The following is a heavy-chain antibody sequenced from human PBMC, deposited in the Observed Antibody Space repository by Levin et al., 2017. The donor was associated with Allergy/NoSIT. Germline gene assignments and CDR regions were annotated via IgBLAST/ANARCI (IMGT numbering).Heavy chain of an antibody. CDR1: GYSFTSYD. Sequence: ASVKVSCKASGYSFTSYDLNWVRQATGQGLEWMGWMSPNSGNTGYAQKFQGRVTMTRDTSISTAYMELSSLRSDDTAVYCCARDYGGSAGWFDPWGQGTLVTVSS. V-gene: IGHV1-8*01. CDR2: MSPNSGNT. CDR3: ARDYGGSAGWFDP. D-gene: IGHD4-23*01. J-gene: IGHJ5*02.